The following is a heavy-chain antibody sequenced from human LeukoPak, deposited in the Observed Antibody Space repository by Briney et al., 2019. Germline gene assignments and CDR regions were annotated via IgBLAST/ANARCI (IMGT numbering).Heavy chain of an antibody. Sequence: SVKVSCKASGYTFTSYYMHWVRQAPGQGLEWMGIINPSGGSTSYTQKFQGRVTMTRDTSTSTVYMELSSLRSEDTAVYYCAREGFPPKISDFWSGLGPYYYYGMDVWGQGTTVTVSS. J-gene: IGHJ6*02. CDR1: GYTFTSYY. V-gene: IGHV1-46*01. D-gene: IGHD3-3*01. CDR3: AREGFPPKISDFWSGLGPYYYYGMDV. CDR2: INPSGGST.